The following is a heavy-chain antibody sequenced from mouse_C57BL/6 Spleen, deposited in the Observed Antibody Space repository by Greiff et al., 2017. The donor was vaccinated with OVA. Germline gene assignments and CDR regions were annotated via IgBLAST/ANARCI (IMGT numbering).Heavy chain of an antibody. CDR1: GYSITSGYY. J-gene: IGHJ4*01. V-gene: IGHV3-6*01. CDR2: ISYDGSN. D-gene: IGHD1-1*01. Sequence: EVQRVESGPGLVKPSQSLSLPCSVTGYSITSGYYWNWIRQFPGNKLEWMGYISYDGSNNYHPSLQTRISIPRDTSKNQFFLKWNSVTTEDTATYYCAREGYYGSSYAMDYGGQGTSGTVSA. CDR3: AREGYYGSSYAMDY.